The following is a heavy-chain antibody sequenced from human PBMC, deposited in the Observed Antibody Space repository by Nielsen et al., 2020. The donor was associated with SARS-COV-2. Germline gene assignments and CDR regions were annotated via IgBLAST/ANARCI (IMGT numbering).Heavy chain of an antibody. Sequence: GGSLRLSCVASGFTFSKAWMSWVRQAPGKELEWVGRIKSKIDGGTTDYAAPVKDRFSISRDDSKNTVYLDMSSLRTEDTAVYYCATARYCSRTSCSAGTDMFDPWGQGTQVIVSS. CDR1: GFTFSKAW. CDR2: IKSKIDGGTT. D-gene: IGHD2-2*01. CDR3: ATARYCSRTSCSAGTDMFDP. V-gene: IGHV3-15*01. J-gene: IGHJ5*02.